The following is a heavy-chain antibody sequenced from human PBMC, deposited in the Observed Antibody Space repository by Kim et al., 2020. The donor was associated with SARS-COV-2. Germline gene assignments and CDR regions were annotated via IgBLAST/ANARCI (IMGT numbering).Heavy chain of an antibody. CDR1: GFTVSSNY. Sequence: LSLTCAASGFTVSSNYMSWVRQAPGKGLEWVSVIYSGGSTYYADSVKGRFTISRDNSKNTLYLQMNSLRAEDTAVYYCAVWFGELFKPYYYYGMDVWGQGTTVTVSS. CDR3: AVWFGELFKPYYYYGMDV. D-gene: IGHD3-10*01. CDR2: IYSGGST. J-gene: IGHJ6*02. V-gene: IGHV3-53*01.